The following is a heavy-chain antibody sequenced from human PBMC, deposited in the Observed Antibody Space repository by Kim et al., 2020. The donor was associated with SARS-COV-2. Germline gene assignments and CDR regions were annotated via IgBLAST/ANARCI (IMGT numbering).Heavy chain of an antibody. J-gene: IGHJ4*02. CDR2: IYYSGST. D-gene: IGHD4-17*01. CDR1: GGSISSYY. Sequence: SETLSLTCTVSGGSISSYYWSWIRQPPGKGLEWIGYIYYSGSTNYNPSLKSRVTISVDTSKNQFSLKLSSVTAADTAVYYCARTVTTDYFDYWGQGTLVT. CDR3: ARTVTTDYFDY. V-gene: IGHV4-59*13.